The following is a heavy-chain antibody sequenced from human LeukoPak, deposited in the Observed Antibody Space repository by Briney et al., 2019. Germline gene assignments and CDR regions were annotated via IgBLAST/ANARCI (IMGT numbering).Heavy chain of an antibody. CDR1: GFTFDDYG. CDR2: INWNGGST. Sequence: GGSLRLSCAASGFTFDDYGMSWVRQAPGKGLEWVSGINWNGGSTGYADSVKGRFTISRDNAKNSLYLQMNSLRAEDTALYHRARWGIRLGDYLYPHYYYYGMDVWGQGTTVTVSS. V-gene: IGHV3-20*01. D-gene: IGHD4-11*01. CDR3: ARWGIRLGDYLYPHYYYYGMDV. J-gene: IGHJ6*02.